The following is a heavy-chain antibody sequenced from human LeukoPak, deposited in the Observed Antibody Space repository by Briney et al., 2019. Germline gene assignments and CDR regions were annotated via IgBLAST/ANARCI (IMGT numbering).Heavy chain of an antibody. CDR3: AKLRESGYRYGSFDC. J-gene: IGHJ4*02. V-gene: IGHV3-30*02. D-gene: IGHD5-18*01. CDR2: IRYDGRNR. Sequence: GGSLRLSCAASGFTFNNYNMNWVRQAPGKGLEWVAFIRYDGRNRYYADSVKGRFTVSRDNSKNTVHLQMDSLRTEDTGVYYCAKLRESGYRYGSFDCWGQGTLVTVFS. CDR1: GFTFNNYN.